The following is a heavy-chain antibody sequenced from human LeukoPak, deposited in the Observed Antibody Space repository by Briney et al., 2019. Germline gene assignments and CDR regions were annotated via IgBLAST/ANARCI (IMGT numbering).Heavy chain of an antibody. V-gene: IGHV3-74*01. CDR3: ARVLSYFGSGSYPAY. D-gene: IGHD3-10*01. Sequence: AGSLRLSCAASGFTFTSYWMHWVRQVPGKGLVWIAHVSPDGGRTDYADSVKGRFTVSRDNTNHILYLQMNRLTADDTAVYYCARVLSYFGSGSYPAYWGQGTLVTVSS. J-gene: IGHJ4*02. CDR1: GFTFTSYW. CDR2: VSPDGGRT.